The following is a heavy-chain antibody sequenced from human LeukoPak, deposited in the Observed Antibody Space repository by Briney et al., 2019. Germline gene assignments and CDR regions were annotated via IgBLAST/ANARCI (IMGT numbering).Heavy chain of an antibody. Sequence: ASVKVSCKASGGTFSSYAISWVRQAPGQGLEWMGWINPNSGGTNYAQKFQGRVTMTRDTSISTAYMELSRLRSDDTAVYFCARVIGFGELSLGHWGQGTLVTVSS. CDR3: ARVIGFGELSLGH. CDR1: GGTFSSYA. V-gene: IGHV1-2*02. D-gene: IGHD3-10*01. J-gene: IGHJ4*02. CDR2: INPNSGGT.